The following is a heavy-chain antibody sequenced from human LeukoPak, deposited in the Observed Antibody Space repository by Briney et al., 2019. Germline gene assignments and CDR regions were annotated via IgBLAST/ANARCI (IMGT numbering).Heavy chain of an antibody. J-gene: IGHJ4*02. V-gene: IGHV3-30*14. Sequence: GGSLRLSCAASGFTFSSYAMHWVRQAPGKGLEWVAVIPYDGSNKYYADSVKGRLTISRDNSKNTLYLQMNSLRAEDTAVYYCARVMGGYYDWVIDYWGQGTLVTVSS. CDR3: ARVMGGYYDWVIDY. CDR2: IPYDGSNK. CDR1: GFTFSSYA. D-gene: IGHD3-22*01.